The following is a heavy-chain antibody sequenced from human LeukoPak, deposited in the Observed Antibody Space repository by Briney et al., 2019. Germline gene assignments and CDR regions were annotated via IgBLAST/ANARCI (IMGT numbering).Heavy chain of an antibody. Sequence: GGSLRLSCAASGFTFSNAWMGWVRQAPGKGLEWVGGIKSKTDGGTTDYAAPVKGRFTISRDDSKNTLYLQMNSLKTEDTAVYYCTTVGAYGSGSELDYWGQGTLVTVSS. CDR3: TTVGAYGSGSELDY. J-gene: IGHJ4*02. CDR2: IKSKTDGGTT. D-gene: IGHD3-10*01. V-gene: IGHV3-15*01. CDR1: GFTFSNAW.